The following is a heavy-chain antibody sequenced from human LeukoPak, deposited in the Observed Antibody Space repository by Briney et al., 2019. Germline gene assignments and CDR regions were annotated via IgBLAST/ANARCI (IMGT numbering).Heavy chain of an antibody. CDR3: ARVRWVGPTLFDY. D-gene: IGHD4-23*01. Sequence: PGGSLRLSCAASGFTFSSYAMSWVRQAPGKGLEWVSAISGSGGSTYYADSVKGRFTISRDNAKNSLYLQMNSLRAEDTAVYYCARVRWVGPTLFDYWGQGTLVTVSS. V-gene: IGHV3-23*01. J-gene: IGHJ4*02. CDR1: GFTFSSYA. CDR2: ISGSGGST.